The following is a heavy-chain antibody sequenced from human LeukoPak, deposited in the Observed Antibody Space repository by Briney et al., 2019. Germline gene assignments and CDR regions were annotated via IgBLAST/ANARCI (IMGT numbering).Heavy chain of an antibody. V-gene: IGHV1-46*01. CDR3: ASWFGENDALDI. CDR2: INPSGGST. J-gene: IGHJ3*02. Sequence: ASVKVSCKASGYTFTSQYVHWVRQAPGRGLEWMGIINPSGGSTRYAQKFQGRVTMTRDTSTSTVYMELKRLRSEDTAVYYCASWFGENDALDIWGQGTMVTVSS. D-gene: IGHD3-10*01. CDR1: GYTFTSQY.